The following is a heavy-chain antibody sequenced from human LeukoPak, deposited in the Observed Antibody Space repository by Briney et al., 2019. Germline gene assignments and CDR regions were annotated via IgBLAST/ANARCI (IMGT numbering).Heavy chain of an antibody. D-gene: IGHD7-27*01. Sequence: SVNVSCKASGGTFSSYAISWVRQAPGQGLEWMGGIIPIFGTANYAQKFQGRVTITADESTSTAYMELSSLRSEDTAVYYCARPTPGDIPSGAFDIWGQGTTVTVSS. J-gene: IGHJ3*02. CDR3: ARPTPGDIPSGAFDI. V-gene: IGHV1-69*13. CDR1: GGTFSSYA. CDR2: IIPIFGTA.